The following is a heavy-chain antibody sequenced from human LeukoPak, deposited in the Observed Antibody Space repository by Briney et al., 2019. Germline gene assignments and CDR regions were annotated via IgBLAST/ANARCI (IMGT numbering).Heavy chain of an antibody. CDR3: ARYVVYGSGKYYFDY. D-gene: IGHD3-10*01. Sequence: GSLRLSCAASGFTVSSSYMSWIRQPPGKGLEWIASINYSGSTYYNPSLKSRVTISVDTSENQFSLKLSSVTAADTAVYYCARYVVYGSGKYYFDYWGQGTLVTVSS. CDR2: INYSGST. V-gene: IGHV4-39*01. J-gene: IGHJ4*02. CDR1: GFTVSSSY.